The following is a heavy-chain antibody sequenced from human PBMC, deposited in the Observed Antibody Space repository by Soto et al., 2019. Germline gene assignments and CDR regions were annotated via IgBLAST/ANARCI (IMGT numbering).Heavy chain of an antibody. CDR3: EREGYSSSGYAWGAFDL. CDR1: GGSISSYY. J-gene: IGHJ3*01. CDR2: IYYSGRA. Sequence: QVQLQESGPGLVKPSETLSLTCTASGGSISSYYWSWIRQPPGKGLEWIGYIYYSGRANYKSSLKMLFTISVDTSQNQFPPTLLSVTAAGTAVYYWEREGYSSSGYAWGAFDLWGQGTMVTVSS. D-gene: IGHD6-13*01. V-gene: IGHV4-59*01.